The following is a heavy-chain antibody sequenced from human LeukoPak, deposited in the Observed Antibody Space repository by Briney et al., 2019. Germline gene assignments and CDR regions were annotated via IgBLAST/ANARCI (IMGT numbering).Heavy chain of an antibody. J-gene: IGHJ4*02. Sequence: PGGSLRLSCAASGFTFSTYWMHWVRQAPGRGLVWVSRISTDGSSTFYADSVKGRFTVSRDNAKNTLYLRMDSLRAEDTAMYYCATGRGTPLGFWGQGALVTVSS. CDR3: ATGRGTPLGF. CDR1: GFTFSTYW. V-gene: IGHV3-74*01. CDR2: ISTDGSST. D-gene: IGHD1-26*01.